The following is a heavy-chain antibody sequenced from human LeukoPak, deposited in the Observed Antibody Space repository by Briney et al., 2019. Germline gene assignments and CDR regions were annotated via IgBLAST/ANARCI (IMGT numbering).Heavy chain of an antibody. Sequence: GGSLRLSCAASGFTLSGYWMSWVRQAPGKGLEWVANIKQDGSEKYYLDSVKGRFTISRDNARNSLYLQMNSLRAEDTAVYYCARDWDADYGSNTWGQGTLVTVSS. CDR3: ARDWDADYGSNT. CDR2: IKQDGSEK. V-gene: IGHV3-7*05. J-gene: IGHJ5*02. D-gene: IGHD4-23*01. CDR1: GFTLSGYW.